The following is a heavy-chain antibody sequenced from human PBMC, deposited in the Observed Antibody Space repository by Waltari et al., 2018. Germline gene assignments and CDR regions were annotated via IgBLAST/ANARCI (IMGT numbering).Heavy chain of an antibody. CDR2: MNPNSGNT. CDR1: GYTFTSYD. V-gene: IGHV1-8*03. J-gene: IGHJ6*03. CDR3: AILLNDFWSGYSPSYYYMDV. Sequence: QVQLVQSGAEVKKPGASVKVSCKASGYTFTSYDINWVRQATGQGLEWMGWMNPNSGNTGYAQKFQGRVTITRNTSISTAYMELSSLRSEDTAVYYCAILLNDFWSGYSPSYYYMDVWGKGTTVTVSS. D-gene: IGHD3-3*01.